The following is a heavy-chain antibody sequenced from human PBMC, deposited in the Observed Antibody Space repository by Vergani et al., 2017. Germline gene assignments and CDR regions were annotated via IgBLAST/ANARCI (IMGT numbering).Heavy chain of an antibody. CDR2: ISGSGGST. CDR1: GFTFSSYA. CDR3: AKDGDSSGWYFGAFDI. Sequence: EVQLLESGGGLVQPGGSLRLSCAASGFTFSSYAMSWVRQAPGKGLEWVSAISGSGGSTYYADSVKGGCTSSRDNSKNTLYLQMNSLRAEDTAVYYCAKDGDSSGWYFGAFDIWGQGTMVTVSS. J-gene: IGHJ3*02. D-gene: IGHD6-19*01. V-gene: IGHV3-23*01.